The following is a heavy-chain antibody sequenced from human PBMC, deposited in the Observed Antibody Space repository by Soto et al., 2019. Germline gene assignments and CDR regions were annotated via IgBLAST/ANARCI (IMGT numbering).Heavy chain of an antibody. CDR1: GFTVDSNY. CDR2: MRDTGRT. Sequence: PGGSLRLSCAVSGFTVDSNYMSWVRQAPGKGLEWVAVMRDTGRTNYADSVKGRFTISRDNAKNTLYLQMSSLRADDTAVYYCAPMGVWGQGTTVTVSS. V-gene: IGHV3-53*01. CDR3: APMGV. J-gene: IGHJ6*02.